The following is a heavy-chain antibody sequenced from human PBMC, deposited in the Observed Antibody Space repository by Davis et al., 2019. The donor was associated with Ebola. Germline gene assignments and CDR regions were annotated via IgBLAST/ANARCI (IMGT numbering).Heavy chain of an antibody. CDR1: GGSISSYY. D-gene: IGHD4-17*01. Sequence: LSLTCTVSGGSISSYYWSWIRQPPGKGLEWVGFIRSKAYGGTTEYAASVKGRFTISRDDSKSIAYLQMNSLKTEDTAVYYCTRTTVTTDYWGQGTLVTVSS. V-gene: IGHV3-49*03. J-gene: IGHJ4*02. CDR2: IRSKAYGGTT. CDR3: TRTTVTTDY.